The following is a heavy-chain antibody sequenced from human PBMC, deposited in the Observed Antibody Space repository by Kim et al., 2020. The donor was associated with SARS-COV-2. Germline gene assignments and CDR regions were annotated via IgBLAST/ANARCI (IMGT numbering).Heavy chain of an antibody. J-gene: IGHJ6*02. D-gene: IGHD3-10*01. V-gene: IGHV3-33*06. CDR3: AKDGSVRGDYGMDV. CDR1: GFTFSSYA. CDR2: IWYDGSNK. Sequence: GGSLRLSCAASGFTFSSYAMHWVRQAPGKGLEWVAVIWYDGSNKYYADSVKGRFTISRDNSKNTLYLQMNSLRAEDTAVYYCAKDGSVRGDYGMDVWGQGTTVTVSS.